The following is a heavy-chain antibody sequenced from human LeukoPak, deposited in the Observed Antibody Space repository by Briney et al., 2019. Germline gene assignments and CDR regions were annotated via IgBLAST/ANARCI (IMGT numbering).Heavy chain of an antibody. D-gene: IGHD3-10*01. CDR3: AKDSVPFRGVRRAIDY. CDR1: VFTCSISY. J-gene: IGHJ4*02. CDR2: IYSGGST. V-gene: IGHV3-53*01. Sequence: GGSLRLSCAAPVFTCSISYMSWVRQAPGEGLVGVSVIYSGGSTYYADSVKGRFTISRDNSKNTLYLQMNSLRAEDTAVYYCAKDSVPFRGVRRAIDYWGQGTLVTVSS.